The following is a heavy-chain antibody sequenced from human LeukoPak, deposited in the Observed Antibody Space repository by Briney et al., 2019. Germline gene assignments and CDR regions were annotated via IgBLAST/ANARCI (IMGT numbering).Heavy chain of an antibody. J-gene: IGHJ4*02. V-gene: IGHV3-53*01. D-gene: IGHD6-6*01. Sequence: GGSLRLSCAASGFTVSSNYMSWVRQAPGKGLEWISLIYSGGSTYYTDSVKGRFTISRDNSKNTLYLQMNSLRAEDTAVYYCAAYSSCDYWGQGTLVTVSS. CDR1: GFTVSSNY. CDR3: AAYSSCDY. CDR2: IYSGGST.